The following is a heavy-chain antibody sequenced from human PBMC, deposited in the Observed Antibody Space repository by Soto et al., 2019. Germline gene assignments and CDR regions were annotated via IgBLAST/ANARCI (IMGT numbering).Heavy chain of an antibody. Sequence: QVQLVQSGAEVKKPGASVKVSCKTSGFTFTNYYINWVRQAPGRGLEVMGWISAYSGNTNYAQNLQGRVTMTTDTSASTAYLELRSLRSDDTAMYFCARGDTYYVNWYFDYWGQGTLVTVSS. D-gene: IGHD1-1*01. CDR1: GFTFTNYY. CDR3: ARGDTYYVNWYFDY. V-gene: IGHV1-18*01. J-gene: IGHJ4*02. CDR2: ISAYSGNT.